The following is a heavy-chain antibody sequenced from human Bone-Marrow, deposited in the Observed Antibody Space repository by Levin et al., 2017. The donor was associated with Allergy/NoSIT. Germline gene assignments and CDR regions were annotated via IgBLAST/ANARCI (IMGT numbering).Heavy chain of an antibody. D-gene: IGHD2-15*01. CDR2: ISGSGNTV. V-gene: IGHV3-48*03. CDR3: AGKPLSSCLYWYFDL. J-gene: IGHJ2*01. Sequence: GGSLRLSCIASGFSFNTYEMNWVRQAPGKGLEWISYISGSGNTVYYADSVKGRFTISRDNARNSLYLHMNSLRPEDTAVYYCAGKPLSSCLYWYFDLWGRGTLVTVSS. CDR1: GFSFNTYE.